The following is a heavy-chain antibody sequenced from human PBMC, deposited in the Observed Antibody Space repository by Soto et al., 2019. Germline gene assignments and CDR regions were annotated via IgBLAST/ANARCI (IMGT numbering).Heavy chain of an antibody. CDR2: ISYDGSNK. D-gene: IGHD6-6*01. J-gene: IGHJ6*02. Sequence: QVQLVESGGGMVQPGRSLRLSCAASGFTFSTYAMHWVRQAPGKGLEWVAVISYDGSNKYYADSVKGRFTISRDNSKNTLYLQMNSLRAEDTAVYFCARDLGIAARRGGMDVWGQGTTVTVSS. CDR3: ARDLGIAARRGGMDV. V-gene: IGHV3-30*04. CDR1: GFTFSTYA.